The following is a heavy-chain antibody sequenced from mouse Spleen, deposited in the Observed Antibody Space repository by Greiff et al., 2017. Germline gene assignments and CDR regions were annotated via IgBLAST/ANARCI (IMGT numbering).Heavy chain of an antibody. V-gene: IGHV5-16*01. CDR3: ARGLGLGDY. CDR2: INYDGSST. J-gene: IGHJ4*01. CDR1: GFTFSDYY. D-gene: IGHD4-1*01. Sequence: EVMLVESEGGLVQPGSSMKLSCTASGFTFSDYYMAWVRQVPEKGLEWVANINYDGSSTYYLDSLKSRFIISRDNAKNILYLQMSSLKSEDTATYYCARGLGLGDYWGQGTSVTVSS.